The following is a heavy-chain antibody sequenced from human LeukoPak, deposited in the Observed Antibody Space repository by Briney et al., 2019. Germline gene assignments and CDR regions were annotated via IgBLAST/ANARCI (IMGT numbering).Heavy chain of an antibody. CDR1: GGSISSYY. V-gene: IGHV4-59*01. Sequence: SETLSLTCTVSGGSISSYYWRWIRQPPGKGLEWIGYIYYSGSTNYNPSLKSRVTISVDKSKNQFSLKLSSVTAADTAVYYCARADMVRGVGLYYYYYYMDVWGKGTTVTVSS. J-gene: IGHJ6*03. CDR3: ARADMVRGVGLYYYYYYMDV. CDR2: IYYSGST. D-gene: IGHD3-10*01.